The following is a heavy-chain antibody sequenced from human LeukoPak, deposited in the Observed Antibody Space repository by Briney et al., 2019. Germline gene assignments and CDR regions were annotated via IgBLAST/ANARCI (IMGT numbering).Heavy chain of an antibody. J-gene: IGHJ4*02. CDR3: AKQLGYCSDGSCYFPY. CDR1: GFTFSSSD. D-gene: IGHD2-15*01. V-gene: IGHV3-23*01. Sequence: GRSLRLPCAASGFTFSSSDMSWVRQAPGKGLEWVSAISNNGGYTYYADSVQGRFTISRDNSKSTLCLQMNSLRAEDTAVYYCAKQLGYCSDGSCYFPYWGQGTLVTVFS. CDR2: ISNNGGYT.